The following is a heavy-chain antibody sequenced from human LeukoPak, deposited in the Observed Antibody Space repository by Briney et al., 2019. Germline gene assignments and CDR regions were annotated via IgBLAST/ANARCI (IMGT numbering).Heavy chain of an antibody. Sequence: SQTLSLTCAVSGGSISSSDYYWSWIRQHPGKGLEWTGYIHYSGSTYYNPSLKSRVTISVDTSKNQFSLKLSSVTAADTAVYYCARNFDSYNAFDVWGQGTTVTVSS. CDR1: GGSISSSDYY. J-gene: IGHJ3*01. CDR3: ARNFDSYNAFDV. CDR2: IHYSGST. V-gene: IGHV4-31*11. D-gene: IGHD3-22*01.